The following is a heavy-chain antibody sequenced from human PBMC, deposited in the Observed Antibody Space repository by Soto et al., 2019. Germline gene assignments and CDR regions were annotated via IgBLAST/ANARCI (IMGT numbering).Heavy chain of an antibody. V-gene: IGHV4-30-4*01. CDR2: IYDGGTT. J-gene: IGHJ4*02. CDR3: ARGPSGDKIDY. D-gene: IGHD7-27*01. Sequence: SETLSLTCTVSGGSISSVAYCWSRIRQSPDKGLEWIGHIYDGGTTYSSPSLKGRVTISADTSETQFSLKLSSVSAADTAVYYCARGPSGDKIDYWGQGIQVTVSS. CDR1: GGSISSVAYC.